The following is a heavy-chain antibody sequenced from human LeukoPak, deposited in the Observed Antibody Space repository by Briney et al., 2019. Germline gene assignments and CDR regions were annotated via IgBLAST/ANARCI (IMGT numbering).Heavy chain of an antibody. Sequence: SETLSLTCTVSGGSISSSSYYWSWIRQPPGKGLEWIGYIYYSGSTNYNPSLKSRVTISVDTSKNQFSLKLSSVTAADTAMYYCAREKIGTGTVLGKDYYYMDVWGKGTTVTVSS. J-gene: IGHJ6*03. CDR2: IYYSGST. CDR1: GGSISSSSYY. D-gene: IGHD3-16*01. CDR3: AREKIGTGTVLGKDYYYMDV. V-gene: IGHV4-61*01.